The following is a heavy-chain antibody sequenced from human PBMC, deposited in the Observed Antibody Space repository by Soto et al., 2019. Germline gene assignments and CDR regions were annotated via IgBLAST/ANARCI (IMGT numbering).Heavy chain of an antibody. CDR3: ATIRGSTLNY. V-gene: IGHV3-48*02. D-gene: IGHD1-7*01. Sequence: PGGSLRLSCAGSGFTFSGYTMNWVRQAPGKGLEWISYISSFSSTIYYADSVRGRFTISRDNAKDSLYLQMNSLRDEDTAVYYCATIRGSTLNYWGQGTLVTVSS. CDR1: GFTFSGYT. J-gene: IGHJ4*02. CDR2: ISSFSSTI.